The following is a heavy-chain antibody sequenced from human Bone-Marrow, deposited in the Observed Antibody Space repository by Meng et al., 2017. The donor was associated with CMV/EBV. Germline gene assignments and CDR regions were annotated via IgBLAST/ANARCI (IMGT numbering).Heavy chain of an antibody. Sequence: ASVKVSCKASGYTFTSYGISWVRQAPGQGLEWMGWISAYNGNTNYAQKLQGRVTMTTDTSTSTAYMERRCLRSDDTAVYYCARLFPFAWGYYETDYWGQGTLVTVSS. CDR2: ISAYNGNT. CDR3: ARLFPFAWGYYETDY. D-gene: IGHD3-22*01. V-gene: IGHV1-18*01. J-gene: IGHJ4*02. CDR1: GYTFTSYG.